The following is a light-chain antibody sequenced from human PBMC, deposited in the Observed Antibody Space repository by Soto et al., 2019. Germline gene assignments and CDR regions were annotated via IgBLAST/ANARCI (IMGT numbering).Light chain of an antibody. CDR3: SSFAANYMYV. CDR1: SSDIGNYNY. Sequence: QSVLTQPPSASGSPGQSVTISCTGTSSDIGNYNYVSWYQQYPGKAPKLMIYDVYKRPAGVPARFSGSKSGNTASLTVSGLQTEDEADYYCSSFAANYMYVFGTGTKVTVL. J-gene: IGLJ1*01. CDR2: DVY. V-gene: IGLV2-8*01.